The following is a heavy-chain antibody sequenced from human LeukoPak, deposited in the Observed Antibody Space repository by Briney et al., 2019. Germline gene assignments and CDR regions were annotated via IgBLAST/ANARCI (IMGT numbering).Heavy chain of an antibody. Sequence: ASVKVSCKASGYRFTDYYMHWVRQAPGQGLEWMGWINPINGDTIYAQKFRGRVTMTRDTSISTAYMELSRLRSDDTAVYYCARGGTVTTPYFDYWGQGTLVTVSS. D-gene: IGHD4-17*01. J-gene: IGHJ4*02. CDR1: GYRFTDYY. CDR2: INPINGDT. V-gene: IGHV1-2*02. CDR3: ARGGTVTTPYFDY.